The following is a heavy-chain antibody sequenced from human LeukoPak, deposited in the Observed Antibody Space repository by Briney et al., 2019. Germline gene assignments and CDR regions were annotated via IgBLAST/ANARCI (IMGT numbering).Heavy chain of an antibody. V-gene: IGHV3-7*01. CDR2: IKKDGSEE. J-gene: IGHJ3*01. D-gene: IGHD1-26*01. CDR3: ARDIDDAFDL. Sequence: GGSLRLSCAASGFTFNNFWVSWVRQAPGKGLEWVANIKKDGSEEDYVDSVKGRFTVSRDNVKNSLYLQMNSLRAEDTAVYYCARDIDDAFDLWGQGTMVTVSS. CDR1: GFTFNNFW.